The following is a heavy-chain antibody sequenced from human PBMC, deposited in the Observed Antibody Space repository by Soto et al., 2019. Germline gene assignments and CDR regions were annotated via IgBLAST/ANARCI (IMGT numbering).Heavy chain of an antibody. CDR1: GFTVSTKY. V-gene: IGHV3-66*01. Sequence: GASLKISCAASGFTVSTKYMSWVRQAPGKGLEWVSVIYSGGSTFYADSVRGRFTISRDNSKNTVNLQMNSLRAEDTAVYYCARDPWAADYWGQGTLVTVSS. CDR3: ARDPWAADY. J-gene: IGHJ4*02. D-gene: IGHD3-16*01. CDR2: IYSGGST.